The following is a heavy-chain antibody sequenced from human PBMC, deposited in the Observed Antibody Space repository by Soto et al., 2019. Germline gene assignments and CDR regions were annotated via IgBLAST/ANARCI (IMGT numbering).Heavy chain of an antibody. D-gene: IGHD3-22*01. J-gene: IGHJ4*02. V-gene: IGHV4-39*01. CDR2: IYYNGNG. Sequence: QLQLQESGPGLVKPSETLSLSCSVSGGSINRSNYYWDWIRQPPGKGLEWIGTIYYNGNGYYNPSLKSRVTMSVDTSKNQFSLKLISVTGADTAVYYCARHFVAVVIKGWGYWGQGTLVTVSS. CDR3: ARHFVAVVIKGWGY. CDR1: GGSINRSNYY.